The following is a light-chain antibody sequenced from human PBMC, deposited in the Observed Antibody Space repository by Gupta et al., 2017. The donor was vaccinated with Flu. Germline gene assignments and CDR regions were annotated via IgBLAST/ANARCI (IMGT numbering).Light chain of an antibody. J-gene: IGLJ2*01. V-gene: IGLV2-14*01. CDR3: SSYTSSSTLEVV. Sequence: QSALTQPASVSGSPGQSITISCTGTISDVGGYNYVSWYQQHPGKAPKLMIYEVSNRPSGVSNRFSGSKSGNTASLTISGLQAEDEADYYCSSYTSSSTLEVVFGGGTKLTVL. CDR1: ISDVGGYNY. CDR2: EVS.